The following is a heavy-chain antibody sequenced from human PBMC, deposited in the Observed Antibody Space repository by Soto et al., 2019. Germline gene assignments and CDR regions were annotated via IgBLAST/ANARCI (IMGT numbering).Heavy chain of an antibody. CDR2: TYYRSKWYN. CDR3: ARASPTLGKLPRYYYGMDV. Sequence: SHTLSLTCAISGDSVSSISAACKWIRQYPSRGLEWLGRTYYRSKWYNDYAVSVKSRITINPDTSKNQFSLQLNSVTPEDTAVYYCARASPTLGKLPRYYYGMDVWGQGTTVTVSS. D-gene: IGHD3-16*01. V-gene: IGHV6-1*01. CDR1: GDSVSSISAA. J-gene: IGHJ6*02.